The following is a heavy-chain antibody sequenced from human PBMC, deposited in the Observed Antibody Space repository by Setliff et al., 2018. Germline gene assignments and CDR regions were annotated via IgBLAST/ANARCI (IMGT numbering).Heavy chain of an antibody. Sequence: LSLTCTVSGGSISSYYWSWIRQPPGKGLEWIGYIYYSGSTNYNPSLKSRVTISVDTSKNQFSLKLSSVTAADTAVYYCARAHTWSLPNDNSGYPGWFDPWGQGTLVTVSS. CDR2: IYYSGST. V-gene: IGHV4-59*08. CDR1: GGSISSYY. J-gene: IGHJ5*02. CDR3: ARAHTWSLPNDNSGYPGWFDP. D-gene: IGHD3-22*01.